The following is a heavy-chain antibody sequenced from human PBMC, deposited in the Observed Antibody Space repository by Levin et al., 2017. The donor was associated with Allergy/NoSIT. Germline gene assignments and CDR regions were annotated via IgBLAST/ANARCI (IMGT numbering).Heavy chain of an antibody. CDR1: GFTFTNYA. Sequence: HPGGSLRLSCAASGFTFTNYAMSWIRQVPGRGLEWVSAITGSGGSTYYADSVAGRFTISRDNSKNTLSLQMNSLRADDTAIYYCARDSHGFGELLPHSYWGHGTLVTVSS. V-gene: IGHV3-23*01. CDR2: ITGSGGST. J-gene: IGHJ4*01. D-gene: IGHD3-10*01. CDR3: ARDSHGFGELLPHSY.